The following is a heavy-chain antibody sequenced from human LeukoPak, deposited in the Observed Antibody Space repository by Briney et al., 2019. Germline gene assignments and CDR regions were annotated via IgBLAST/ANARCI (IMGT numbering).Heavy chain of an antibody. CDR1: GFTFTNYA. V-gene: IGHV3-23*01. Sequence: GGSLRLSCAASGFTFTNYAMNWVRQAPGKGLEWISTIGPSGADTYYADSVKGRFTISRDISKNTLCLQMNSLRAEDTAVYYCARRAYNWGAFDFWGQGTMITVSS. D-gene: IGHD5-24*01. CDR3: ARRAYNWGAFDF. CDR2: IGPSGADT. J-gene: IGHJ3*01.